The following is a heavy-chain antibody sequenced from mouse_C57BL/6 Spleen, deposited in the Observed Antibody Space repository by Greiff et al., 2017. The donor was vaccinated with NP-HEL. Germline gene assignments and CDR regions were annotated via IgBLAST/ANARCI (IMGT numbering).Heavy chain of an antibody. D-gene: IGHD1-1*01. Sequence: VQLQQPGAELVKPGASVKLSCKASGYTFTSYWMHWVKQRPGRGLEWIGRIDPNSGGTKYNEKFKSKATLTVDKPSSTAYMQRSSLTSEDSAVYYCARESNYYGSSYGWYFDVWGTGTTVTVSS. CDR1: GYTFTSYW. CDR3: ARESNYYGSSYGWYFDV. J-gene: IGHJ1*03. V-gene: IGHV1-72*01. CDR2: IDPNSGGT.